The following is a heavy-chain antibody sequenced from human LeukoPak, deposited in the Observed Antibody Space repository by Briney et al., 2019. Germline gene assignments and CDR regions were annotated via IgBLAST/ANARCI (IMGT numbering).Heavy chain of an antibody. Sequence: PGGSLRLSCTASGFTFISYGMNWVRQAPGKGLEWVASISSGSTYISYADSVKGRFTVSRDDAKRSVHLQMNSLRAEDTAVYYCARHYYYDSSGYTTPPGYWGQGTLVTVSS. J-gene: IGHJ4*02. CDR3: ARHYYYDSSGYTTPPGY. CDR2: ISSGSTYI. D-gene: IGHD3-22*01. V-gene: IGHV3-21*01. CDR1: GFTFISYG.